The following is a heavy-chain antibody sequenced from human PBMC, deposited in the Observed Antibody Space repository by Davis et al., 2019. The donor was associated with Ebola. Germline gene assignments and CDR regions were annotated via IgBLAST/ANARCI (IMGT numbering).Heavy chain of an antibody. CDR2: IYYSGST. Sequence: SETLSLTCTVSGGSISSSSYYWGWIRQPPGKGLEWIGSIYYSGSTYYNPSLKSRVTISVDTSKNQFSLKLSSVTAADTAVYYCARHPFYYYDSSGYYKGGWFDPWGQGTLVTVSS. J-gene: IGHJ5*02. CDR1: GGSISSSSYY. V-gene: IGHV4-39*01. CDR3: ARHPFYYYDSSGYYKGGWFDP. D-gene: IGHD3-22*01.